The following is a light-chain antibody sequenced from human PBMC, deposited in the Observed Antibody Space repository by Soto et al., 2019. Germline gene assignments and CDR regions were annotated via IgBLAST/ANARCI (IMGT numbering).Light chain of an antibody. J-gene: IGLJ1*01. CDR1: SSDVGGYDY. CDR3: SSYSISTAYL. V-gene: IGLV2-14*01. Sequence: QSALTQPASGSGSPGQSITISCTGTSSDVGGYDYVSWYQLHPGKAPKLMVFEVSNRPSGVSYRFSGSKSGNTASLTISGLQAEDEADYFCSSYSISTAYLFGTGTKLTVL. CDR2: EVS.